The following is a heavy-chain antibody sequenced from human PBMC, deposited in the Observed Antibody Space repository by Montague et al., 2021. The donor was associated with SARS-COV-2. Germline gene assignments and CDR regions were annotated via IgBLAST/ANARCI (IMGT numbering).Heavy chain of an antibody. D-gene: IGHD5-18*01. CDR3: ARGDVDTAMVYYFDY. Sequence: SETLSLTCTVSGGSVSSGSYYWSWIRQPPGKGLERIGYIYYSGSTNYNPSLKSRVTISVDTSKNQFSLKLSSVTAADTAVYYCARGDVDTAMVYYFDYWGQGTLVIVSS. V-gene: IGHV4-61*01. CDR2: IYYSGST. CDR1: GGSVSSGSYY. J-gene: IGHJ4*02.